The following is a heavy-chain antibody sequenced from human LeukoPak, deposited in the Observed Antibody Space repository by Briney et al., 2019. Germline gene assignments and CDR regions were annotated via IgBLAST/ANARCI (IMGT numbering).Heavy chain of an antibody. Sequence: GGSLRLSCAASGFTFSTYGMHRVRQAPGKGLEWVSTISGSRGSTYYADSVKGRFTISRDNSKNTLYLQMNSLRAEDTAVYYCAKNHYYGVLGLFQNWGQGTLVTVSS. CDR2: ISGSRGST. CDR1: GFTFSTYG. CDR3: AKNHYYGVLGLFQN. D-gene: IGHD3-10*01. J-gene: IGHJ1*01. V-gene: IGHV3-23*01.